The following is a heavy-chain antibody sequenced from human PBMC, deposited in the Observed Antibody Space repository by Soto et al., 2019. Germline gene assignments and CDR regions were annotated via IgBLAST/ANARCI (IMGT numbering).Heavy chain of an antibody. D-gene: IGHD1-26*01. Sequence: GGSLRLSCAASGFTFSSYWMSWVRQAPGKGLEWVANIKQDGSEKYYVDSVKGRFTISRDNAKNSLYLQMNSLRAEDTAVYYCAREWGVGATKPPDYWGQGTLVTVSS. V-gene: IGHV3-7*05. CDR3: AREWGVGATKPPDY. J-gene: IGHJ4*02. CDR1: GFTFSSYW. CDR2: IKQDGSEK.